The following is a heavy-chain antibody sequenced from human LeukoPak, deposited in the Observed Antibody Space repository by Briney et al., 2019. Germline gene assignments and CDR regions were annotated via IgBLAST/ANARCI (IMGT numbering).Heavy chain of an antibody. CDR1: GFTFSSYG. CDR2: IRYDGSSK. V-gene: IGHV3-30*02. J-gene: IGHJ4*02. CDR3: EKDSLLWFGELLWYFDY. Sequence: PGGSLRLSCAASGFTFSSYGMHWVRQAPGKGLEWVAFIRYDGSSKYYADSVKGRFTISRDNSKNTLYLQMNSLRAENTAVYYCEKDSLLWFGELLWYFDYWGQGTLVTVSS. D-gene: IGHD3-10*01.